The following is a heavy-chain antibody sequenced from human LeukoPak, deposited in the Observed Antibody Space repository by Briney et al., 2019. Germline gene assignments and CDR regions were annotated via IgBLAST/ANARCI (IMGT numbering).Heavy chain of an antibody. V-gene: IGHV4-59*01. CDR2: IYYSGST. Sequence: ETLSLTCTVSGGSISSYDWSWIRQPPGMGLEWIGYIYYSGSTNYNPSLKSRVTISVDTSKNQFSPKLSSVTAADTAVYYCARARGYSGYDAYYYYYGMDVWGQGTTVTVSS. J-gene: IGHJ6*02. D-gene: IGHD5-12*01. CDR1: GGSISSYD. CDR3: ARARGYSGYDAYYYYYGMDV.